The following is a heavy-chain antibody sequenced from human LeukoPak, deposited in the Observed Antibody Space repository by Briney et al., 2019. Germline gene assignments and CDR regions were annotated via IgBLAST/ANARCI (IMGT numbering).Heavy chain of an antibody. Sequence: ASVKVSCTASGYTFPVYYMHWVRQAPGQGLEWMGWINPNSGGTNYAQKFQGRVTMTRDTSISTAYMELSRLRSDDTAVYYCARGYSSGWYPWGYWGRGTLVTVSS. CDR1: GYTFPVYY. V-gene: IGHV1-2*02. CDR3: ARGYSSGWYPWGY. J-gene: IGHJ4*02. D-gene: IGHD6-19*01. CDR2: INPNSGGT.